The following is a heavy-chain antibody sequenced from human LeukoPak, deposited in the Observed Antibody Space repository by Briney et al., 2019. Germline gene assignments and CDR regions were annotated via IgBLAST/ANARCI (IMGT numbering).Heavy chain of an antibody. CDR1: GFTFSSYS. V-gene: IGHV3-48*01. J-gene: IGHJ6*03. CDR3: ATYYYGSGFMDV. CDR2: ISSSSSTI. D-gene: IGHD3-10*01. Sequence: GGSLRLSCAASGFTFSSYSMNWVRQAPGKGLEWVSYISSSSSTIYYADSVKGRFTISRDNAKNSLHLQMNSLRAEDTAVYYCATYYYGSGFMDVWGKGTTVTVSS.